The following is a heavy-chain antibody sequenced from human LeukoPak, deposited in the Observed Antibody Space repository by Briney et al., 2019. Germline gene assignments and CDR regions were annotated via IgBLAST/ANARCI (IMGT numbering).Heavy chain of an antibody. D-gene: IGHD3-9*01. J-gene: IGHJ4*02. CDR3: ARATRYYDILTGYQNQGYFDY. Sequence: SETLSLTCTVSGGSISSSSYYWGWIRQPPGKGLEWIGSIYYSGSTYYNPSLKSRVTISVDTSKNQFSLKLSSVTAADTAVYYCARATRYYDILTGYQNQGYFDYWGQGTLVTVSS. V-gene: IGHV4-39*07. CDR1: GGSISSSSYY. CDR2: IYYSGST.